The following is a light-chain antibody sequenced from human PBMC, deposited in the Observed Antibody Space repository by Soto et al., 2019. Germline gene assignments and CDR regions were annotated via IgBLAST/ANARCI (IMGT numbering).Light chain of an antibody. J-gene: IGLJ2*01. CDR3: AAWDDSLKGPV. CDR2: TDN. V-gene: IGLV1-44*01. CDR1: SSNIGSHT. Sequence: QSVLTQPPSASGTPGQRVTISCSGSSSNIGSHTVNWYQQLPGTAPKLLLYTDNQRPSGVPDRFSGSKSGTSASLAISGLQSEDEADYYCAAWDDSLKGPVFGGGTSSPS.